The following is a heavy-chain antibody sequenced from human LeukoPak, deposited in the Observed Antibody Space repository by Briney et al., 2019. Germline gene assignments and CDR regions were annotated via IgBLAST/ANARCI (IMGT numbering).Heavy chain of an antibody. CDR3: ARVPGDSSSCFDY. Sequence: SETLSLTCTVSGGSISSSSYYWGWIRQPPGKGLEWVGSIYYSGSTYYNPSLKSRVTISVDTSKNQFSLKLSSVTAADTAVYYCARVPGDSSSCFDYWGQGTLVTVSS. V-gene: IGHV4-39*07. CDR2: IYYSGST. D-gene: IGHD6-13*01. J-gene: IGHJ4*02. CDR1: GGSISSSSYY.